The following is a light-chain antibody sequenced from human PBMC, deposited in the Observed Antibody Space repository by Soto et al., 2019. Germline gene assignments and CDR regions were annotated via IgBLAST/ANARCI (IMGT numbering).Light chain of an antibody. J-gene: IGLJ1*01. V-gene: IGLV2-8*01. CDR1: SSDVGGYNY. Sequence: QSNLTQPLSPPGSPGQSVAISCTATSSDVGGYNYVSWYQQHPGKAPKLMIYEVNELPSGVPDRFSCYKSGNTASLTGSRLQAEDEAEYYWSSYAGSHNHGFGNGTKVT. CDR3: SSYAGSHNHG. CDR2: EVN.